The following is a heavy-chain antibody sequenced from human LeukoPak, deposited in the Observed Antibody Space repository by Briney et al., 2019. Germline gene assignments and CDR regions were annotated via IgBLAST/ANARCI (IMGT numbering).Heavy chain of an antibody. V-gene: IGHV3-7*03. CDR2: INHNGNVN. D-gene: IGHD3-16*01. CDR3: ARGGGLDV. Sequence: GGSLRLSCAASGFTFSSYWMNWARQAPGKGLEWVASINHNGNVNYYVDSVKGRFTISRDNAKNSLYLQMSNLRGEDTAVYFCARGGGLDVWGQGATVTVSS. CDR1: GFTFSSYW. J-gene: IGHJ6*02.